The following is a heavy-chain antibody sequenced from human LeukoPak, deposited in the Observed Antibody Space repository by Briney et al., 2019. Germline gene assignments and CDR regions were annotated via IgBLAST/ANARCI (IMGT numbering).Heavy chain of an antibody. D-gene: IGHD3-9*01. V-gene: IGHV1-69*05. CDR2: IIPIYGTT. J-gene: IGHJ6*03. CDR3: ARGQRPTDITIFLTPYYYHMDV. Sequence: LVKVSCKASGGTFGNYAISWVRQAPGHGLEWVGGIIPIYGTTHYAQKFQGRVTITTDESTSSAYMELSSLRSEDTAVYYCARGQRPTDITIFLTPYYYHMDVWGKGTTVTVS. CDR1: GGTFGNYA.